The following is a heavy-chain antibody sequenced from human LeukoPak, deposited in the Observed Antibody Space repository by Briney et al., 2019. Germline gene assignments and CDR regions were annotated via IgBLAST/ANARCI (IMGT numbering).Heavy chain of an antibody. CDR2: IYGGGGT. Sequence: PGGSLRLSCAASGFTVSTNYMSWVRQAPGKGLEWVSVIYGGGGTFYADSVKGRFTISRDNSKNTLYLQMNSLRAEDTAVYYCAKDSGSSSSWSLDYWGQGTLVTVSS. CDR3: AKDSGSSSSWSLDY. J-gene: IGHJ4*02. D-gene: IGHD6-13*01. V-gene: IGHV3-53*05. CDR1: GFTVSTNY.